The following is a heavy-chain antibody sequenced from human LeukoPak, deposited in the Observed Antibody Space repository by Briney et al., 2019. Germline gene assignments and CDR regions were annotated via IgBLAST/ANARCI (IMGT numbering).Heavy chain of an antibody. V-gene: IGHV3-23*01. CDR1: GFTFSSYA. J-gene: IGHJ4*02. CDR2: ISGSGGST. D-gene: IGHD3-22*01. Sequence: GGSLRLSCAPSGFTFSSYAMSWVRQAPGKGLEWVSAISGSGGSTYYADSVKGRFTISRDNSKNTLYLQMNSLRAEDTAVYYCAKSSMIVVVTYFDYWGQGTLVTVSS. CDR3: AKSSMIVVVTYFDY.